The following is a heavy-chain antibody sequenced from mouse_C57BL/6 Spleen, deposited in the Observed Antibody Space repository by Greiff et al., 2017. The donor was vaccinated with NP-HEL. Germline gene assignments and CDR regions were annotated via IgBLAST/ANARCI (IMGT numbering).Heavy chain of an antibody. CDR3: AKRTYYYGSTADDY. CDR1: GYTFTSYW. V-gene: IGHV1-50*01. J-gene: IGHJ2*01. Sequence: QVQLQQPGAELVKPGASVKLSCKASGYTFTSYWMQWVKQRPGQGLEWIGEIDPSDSYTNYNQKFKGKATLTVDTSSSTAYMQLSSLTSEDSAVYYCAKRTYYYGSTADDYWGKGTTLTVSS. CDR2: IDPSDSYT. D-gene: IGHD1-1*01.